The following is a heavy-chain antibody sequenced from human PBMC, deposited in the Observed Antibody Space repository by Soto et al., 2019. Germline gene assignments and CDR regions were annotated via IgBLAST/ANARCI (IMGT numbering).Heavy chain of an antibody. CDR1: GGTFSSYA. CDR3: ATNYDFGSGPQGYYYYGMDV. V-gene: IGHV1-69*13. CDR2: IIPIFGTA. Sequence: SVKVSCKASGGTFSSYAISWVRQAPGQGLEWMGGIIPIFGTANYAQKFQGRVTITADESTSTAYMELSSLRSVDTAVYYCATNYDFGSGPQGYYYYGMDVRGQGTTVTVSS. J-gene: IGHJ6*02. D-gene: IGHD3-3*01.